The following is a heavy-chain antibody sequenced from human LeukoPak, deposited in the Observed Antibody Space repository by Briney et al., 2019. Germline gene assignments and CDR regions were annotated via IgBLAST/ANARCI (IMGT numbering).Heavy chain of an antibody. D-gene: IGHD5-18*01. Sequence: SETLSLTCTVSGGSLSSYYWSWIRQPPGKGLEWIGYIYYSGSTNYNPSLKSRVTISVDTSKNQFSLKLSSVTAADTAVYYCARVRSYGAFDIWGQGTMVTVSS. CDR2: IYYSGST. CDR1: GGSLSSYY. V-gene: IGHV4-59*01. J-gene: IGHJ3*02. CDR3: ARVRSYGAFDI.